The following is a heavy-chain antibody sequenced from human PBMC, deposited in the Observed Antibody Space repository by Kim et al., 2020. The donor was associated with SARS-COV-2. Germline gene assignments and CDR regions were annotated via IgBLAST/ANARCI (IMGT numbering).Heavy chain of an antibody. CDR2: ISGIGAST. CDR1: GFTFSNYA. CDR3: ARQAFDWLFVLFDF. J-gene: IGHJ4*02. D-gene: IGHD3-9*01. V-gene: IGHV3-43*02. Sequence: GGSLRLSCAASGFTFSNYAMTWVRQAPGKGLEWVSDISGIGASTYYADSVKGRFTISRDNSKNSLYLQMNSLRTEDTAVYYCARQAFDWLFVLFDFWGQG.